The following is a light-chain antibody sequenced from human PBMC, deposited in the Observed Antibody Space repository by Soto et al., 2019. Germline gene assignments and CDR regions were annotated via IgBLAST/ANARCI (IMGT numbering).Light chain of an antibody. J-gene: IGKJ5*01. CDR2: DAS. Sequence: EIVMTQSPATLSVSPGGRATLSCRAGQSVNSYLAWYQQKPGQAPRLLIYDASNRATGIPARFSGRGSGTDFTLTISSLEPEDFAVYYCQQRSSAITFGQGTRLEIK. CDR3: QQRSSAIT. CDR1: QSVNSY. V-gene: IGKV3-11*01.